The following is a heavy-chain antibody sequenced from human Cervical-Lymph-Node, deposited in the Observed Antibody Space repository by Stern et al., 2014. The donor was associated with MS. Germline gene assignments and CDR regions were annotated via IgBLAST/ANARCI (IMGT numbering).Heavy chain of an antibody. CDR1: GGSVSSYF. V-gene: IGHV4-4*07. CDR2: IYTSGAT. CDR3: ARDPVGT. D-gene: IGHD3-10*01. Sequence: VQLVESGPGLVKPSETLSLTCTVSGGSVSSYFWSWILQPAGKGLEWIGLIYTSGATNFNPSLKSRVTLSLDTSRNQFVLKLNSVTAADTAVYYCARDPVGTWGQGTLVIVSS. J-gene: IGHJ5*02.